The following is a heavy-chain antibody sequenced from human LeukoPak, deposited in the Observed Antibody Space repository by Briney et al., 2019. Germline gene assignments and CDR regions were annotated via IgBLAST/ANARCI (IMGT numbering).Heavy chain of an antibody. CDR1: GFTFDDYA. CDR2: ISWNSGSI. CDR3: AKDKGYCSGGSCPPSNYYYGMDV. D-gene: IGHD2-15*01. Sequence: GGSLRLSCAASGFTFDDYAMHWVRQAPGKGLEWVSGISWNSGSIGYADSVKGRFTISRDNAKNSLYLQMNSLRAEDTALYYCAKDKGYCSGGSCPPSNYYYGMDVWGQGTTVTVSS. J-gene: IGHJ6*02. V-gene: IGHV3-9*01.